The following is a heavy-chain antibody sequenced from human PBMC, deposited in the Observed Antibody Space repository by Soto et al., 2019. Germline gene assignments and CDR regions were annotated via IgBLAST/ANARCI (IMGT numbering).Heavy chain of an antibody. D-gene: IGHD5-18*01. Sequence: QVQLRESGPGLVKPSETLSLTCTVSGDSISSYYWRWIRQPPGKGLEWIGYIYYSGSTNYNPSLKSRVIISLYKSKNQLSLKLSSVTAADTVVYYCATGYNYVIPLDCWGQGTLVNVVS. CDR3: ATGYNYVIPLDC. J-gene: IGHJ4*02. V-gene: IGHV4-59*08. CDR1: GDSISSYY. CDR2: IYYSGST.